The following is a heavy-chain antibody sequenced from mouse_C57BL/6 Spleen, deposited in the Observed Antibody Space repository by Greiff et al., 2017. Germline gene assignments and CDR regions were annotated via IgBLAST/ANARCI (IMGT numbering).Heavy chain of an antibody. Sequence: EVMLVESGGGLVKPGGSLKLSCAASGFTFSSYTMSWVRQTPEKRLEWVATISGGGGNTYYPDSVKGRFTISRDNAKNALYLQMSSLRSEDTALYYGASLWFAYWGQGTLVTVSA. CDR1: GFTFSSYT. J-gene: IGHJ3*01. CDR2: ISGGGGNT. V-gene: IGHV5-9*01. CDR3: ASLWFAY.